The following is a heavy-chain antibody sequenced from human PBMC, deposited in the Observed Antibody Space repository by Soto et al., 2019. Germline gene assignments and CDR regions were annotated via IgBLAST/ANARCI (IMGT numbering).Heavy chain of an antibody. J-gene: IGHJ4*02. D-gene: IGHD2-8*01. CDR2: IKSQNDGGTT. CDR3: PTART. CDR1: GFTFSNTW. V-gene: IGHV3-15*05. Sequence: EVQLVESGGGLVKPGGSLRLSCAASGFTFSNTWMTWVRQSPGKGLEWVGRIKSQNDGGTTDYAAPVTGRFTISRDDSKNSLYLQMNSLKSVDSARYYCPTARTWGQGTLVIVSS.